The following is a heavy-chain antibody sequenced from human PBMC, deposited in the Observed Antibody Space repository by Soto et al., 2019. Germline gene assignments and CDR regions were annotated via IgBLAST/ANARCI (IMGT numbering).Heavy chain of an antibody. CDR3: AVEYSSSSFDY. D-gene: IGHD6-6*01. J-gene: IGHJ4*02. CDR1: GFTFSSYG. V-gene: IGHV3-33*01. CDR2: IWYDVSNK. Sequence: QVQLVESGGSVVQPGRSLRLSCAASGFTFSSYGMHWVRQAPGKGLEWVAVIWYDVSNKYYADSVKGRVTISSDNSKNTLYLQMNSLIAEDTAVYYRAVEYSSSSFDYWGQGTLVTVSS.